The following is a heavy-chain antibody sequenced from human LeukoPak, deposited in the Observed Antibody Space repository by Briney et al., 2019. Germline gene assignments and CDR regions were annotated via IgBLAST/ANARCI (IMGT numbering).Heavy chain of an antibody. CDR3: ARNVYDISSENYFDY. D-gene: IGHD6-6*01. CDR1: GFTVSHYG. V-gene: IGHV3-30*03. Sequence: PGGSLRLSCAASGFTVSHYGIHWVRQAPGKGLEWVAVMSYDESKNKYLDSVEGRFTLSRDSSKNTVYLQMNSLRDEDTAVYYCARNVYDISSENYFDYWGQGTLVTVSS. J-gene: IGHJ4*02. CDR2: MSYDESKN.